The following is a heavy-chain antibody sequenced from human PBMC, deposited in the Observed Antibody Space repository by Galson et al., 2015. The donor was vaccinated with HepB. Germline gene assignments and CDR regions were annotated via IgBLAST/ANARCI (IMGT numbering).Heavy chain of an antibody. J-gene: IGHJ4*02. Sequence: SLRLSCAASGFMVNSYSMNWVRQAPGRGLEWVSSMSSSRIYIYYSDSVKGRFTIIRDDTENSLYLQMNTLRVDDTGTYYCTRSPIDSDDYWGQGTLVTVSS. V-gene: IGHV3-21*06. CDR2: MSSSRIYI. CDR1: GFMVNSYS. CDR3: TRSPIDSDDY.